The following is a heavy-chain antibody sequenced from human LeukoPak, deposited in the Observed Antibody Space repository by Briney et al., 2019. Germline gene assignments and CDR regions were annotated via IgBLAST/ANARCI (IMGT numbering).Heavy chain of an antibody. Sequence: GASVKVSCKASGYTFTGYYMHWVRQAPGQGLEWMGWINPNSGGTNYTQKFQGRVTVTRDTSISTAYMDLSRLRFDDTAVYYCGRNRLGKALDIWGRGTMVTVSS. CDR2: INPNSGGT. V-gene: IGHV1-2*02. J-gene: IGHJ3*02. CDR1: GYTFTGYY. D-gene: IGHD7-27*01. CDR3: GRNRLGKALDI.